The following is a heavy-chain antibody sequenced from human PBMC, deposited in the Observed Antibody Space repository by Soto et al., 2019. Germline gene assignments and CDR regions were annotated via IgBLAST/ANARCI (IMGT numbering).Heavy chain of an antibody. CDR1: GYTFTGYY. CDR2: INPNSGGT. Sequence: QVQLVQSGAEVKKPGASVKVSCKASGYTFTGYYMHWVRQAPGQGLEWMGWINPNSGGTNYAQKFQGWVPMTRDMSISTAYMELSKLRYDDTAVYYWPRDSVVVVPAEGDYYYGMDVWGQGTTVTVSS. CDR3: PRDSVVVVPAEGDYYYGMDV. V-gene: IGHV1-2*04. D-gene: IGHD2-2*01. J-gene: IGHJ6*02.